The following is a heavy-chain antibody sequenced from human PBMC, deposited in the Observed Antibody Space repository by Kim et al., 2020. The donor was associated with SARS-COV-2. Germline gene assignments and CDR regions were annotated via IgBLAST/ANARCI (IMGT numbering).Heavy chain of an antibody. CDR1: GFTFSSYW. CDR2: IKQDGSEK. CDR3: AREGTGYYNYYYYYYGMDV. V-gene: IGHV3-7*03. J-gene: IGHJ6*02. Sequence: GGSLRISCAASGFTFSSYWVSWVRQAPGKGLEWVANIKQDGSEKYYVDSVKGRFTISRDNAKNSLYLQMNSLRAEDTAVYYCAREGTGYYNYYYYYYGMDVWGQGTTVTVSS. D-gene: IGHD3-9*01.